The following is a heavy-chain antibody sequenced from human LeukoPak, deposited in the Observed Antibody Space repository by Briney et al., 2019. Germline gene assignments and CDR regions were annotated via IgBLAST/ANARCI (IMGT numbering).Heavy chain of an antibody. J-gene: IGHJ5*02. V-gene: IGHV5-51*01. D-gene: IGHD2-15*01. CDR2: IYPGDSQT. Sequence: GESLKISCKGSGYSFTTYWIVWVRQMPGKGLEWMGIIYPGDSQTTYSPSFQGQVTISADKSISTAYLQWRSLKASDTAMYYCAKPGYCGGDTCFSRGWLDPWGQAGMVTVSS. CDR1: GYSFTTYW. CDR3: AKPGYCGGDTCFSRGWLDP.